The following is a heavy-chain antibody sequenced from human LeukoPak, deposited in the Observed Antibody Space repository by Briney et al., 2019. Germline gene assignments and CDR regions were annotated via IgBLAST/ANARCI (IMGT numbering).Heavy chain of an antibody. J-gene: IGHJ4*02. CDR2: IWYDGSNK. D-gene: IGHD6-13*01. CDR3: AKMAGIAAAEADY. Sequence: GGSLRLSCAASGLTFRGYGMPWGRQAPGKGLGGGAVIWYDGSNKYYADSVKGRFTISRDNSKDTLYLQMNSLRAEDTAVYYCAKMAGIAAAEADYWGQGTLVTVSS. V-gene: IGHV3-33*06. CDR1: GLTFRGYG.